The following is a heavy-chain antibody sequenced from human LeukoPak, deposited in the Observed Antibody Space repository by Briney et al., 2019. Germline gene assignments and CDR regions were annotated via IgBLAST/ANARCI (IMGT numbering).Heavy chain of an antibody. V-gene: IGHV1-18*01. CDR2: ISAYNGNT. CDR3: ARDRNYQLLAQVAGAFDI. J-gene: IGHJ3*02. CDR1: GYTFTSYG. D-gene: IGHD2-2*01. Sequence: ASVNVSYQASGYTFTSYGISWVRQAPGQGLEWMGWISAYNGNTNYAQKLQGRVTMTTDTSTSTAYMELRSLRSDDTAVYYCARDRNYQLLAQVAGAFDIWGQATMVTVSS.